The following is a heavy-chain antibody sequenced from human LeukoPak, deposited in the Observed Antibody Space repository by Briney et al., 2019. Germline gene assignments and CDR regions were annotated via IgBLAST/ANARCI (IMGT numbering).Heavy chain of an antibody. CDR2: IFYSGST. CDR1: GFTFSSYA. J-gene: IGHJ5*02. V-gene: IGHV4-59*05. CDR3: ATYYYGSGSENWFDP. D-gene: IGHD3-10*01. Sequence: GSLRLSCAASGFTFSSYAMSWVRQAPGKGLEWIGSIFYSGSTYYNPSLKSRVSISVDTSKNQFSLKLSSVTAADTAVYYCATYYYGSGSENWFDPWGQGTLVTVAS.